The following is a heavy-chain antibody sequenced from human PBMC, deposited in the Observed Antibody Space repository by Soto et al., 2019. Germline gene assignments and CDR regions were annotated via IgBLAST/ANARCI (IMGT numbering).Heavy chain of an antibody. J-gene: IGHJ4*02. CDR1: GGSFSGYY. CDR2: INHSGST. Sequence: SETLSLTCAVYGGSFSGYYWSWIRQPPGKGLEWIGEINHSGSTNYNPSLKSRVTISVDTSKNQFSLKLGSVTAADTAVYYCARGIGEKYSSSSHGGFDYWGQGTLVTVSS. V-gene: IGHV4-34*01. D-gene: IGHD6-13*01. CDR3: ARGIGEKYSSSSHGGFDY.